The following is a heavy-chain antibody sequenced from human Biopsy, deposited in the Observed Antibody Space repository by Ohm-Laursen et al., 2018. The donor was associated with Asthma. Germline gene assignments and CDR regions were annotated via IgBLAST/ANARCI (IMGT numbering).Heavy chain of an antibody. CDR1: GVSITSGGWF. CDR2: IHHSGTS. CDR3: ARIPRRSGSYFVDY. J-gene: IGHJ4*02. Sequence: TLSCTGTGSGVSITSGGWFWHWIRQHPGKGLEWIGYIHHSGTSYFNPCLMSRVSFSRDTSKKQFSLRLSSVTAADTAMYYCARIPRRSGSYFVDYWGQGTLATVSS. D-gene: IGHD3-22*01. V-gene: IGHV4-31*03.